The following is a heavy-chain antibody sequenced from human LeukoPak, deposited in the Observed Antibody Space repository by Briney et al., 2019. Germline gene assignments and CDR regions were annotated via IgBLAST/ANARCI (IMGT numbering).Heavy chain of an antibody. CDR2: ISYDGSNK. CDR1: GFTFSSYG. Sequence: GGSLRLSCAASGFTFSSYGMHWVRQAPGKGLEWVAVISYDGSNKYYADSAKGRFTISRDNSKNTLYLQMNSLRAEDTAVYYCAKDRFFHDSSGFVYFQHWGQGTLVTVSS. V-gene: IGHV3-30*18. D-gene: IGHD3-22*01. J-gene: IGHJ1*01. CDR3: AKDRFFHDSSGFVYFQH.